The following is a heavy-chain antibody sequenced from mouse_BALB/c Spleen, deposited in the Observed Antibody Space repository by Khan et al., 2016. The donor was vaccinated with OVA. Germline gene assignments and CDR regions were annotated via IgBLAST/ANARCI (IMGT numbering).Heavy chain of an antibody. Sequence: QVRLQQSGAELAKPGASVKMSCKASGYTFTSYWMHWAKQRPGQGLEWIGYINPSTGYTEYNKKFRDKATLTKDKSYSTAYMQVNSLTSEDSAGYYCASRGLCGIFAYWGQGTLVTVSA. D-gene: IGHD1-1*02. CDR1: GYTFTSYW. V-gene: IGHV1-7*01. CDR3: ASRGLCGIFAY. J-gene: IGHJ3*01. CDR2: INPSTGYT.